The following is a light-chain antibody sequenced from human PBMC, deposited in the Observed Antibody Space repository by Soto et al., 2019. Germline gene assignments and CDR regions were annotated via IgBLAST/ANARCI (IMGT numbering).Light chain of an antibody. V-gene: IGLV4-69*01. CDR3: QTWGTGFRV. CDR1: SGHSTYA. J-gene: IGLJ3*02. CDR2: LNSDGRH. Sequence: QLVLTQSPSASASLGASVKLTCTLSSGHSTYAIAWHQQQPEKGPRFLMDLNSDGRHTKGDGIPDRFSGSSSGAERYLTISSHQSEDEADYYCQTWGTGFRVFGGGTKLTVL.